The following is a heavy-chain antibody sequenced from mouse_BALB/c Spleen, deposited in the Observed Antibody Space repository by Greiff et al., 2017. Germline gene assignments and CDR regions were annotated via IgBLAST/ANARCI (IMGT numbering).Heavy chain of an antibody. Sequence: DVQLVESGGGLVKPGGSLKLSCAASGFTFSSYAMSWVRQTPEKRLEWVASISSGGSTYYPDSVKGRFTISRDNARNILYLQMSSLRSEDTAMYYCARGGNYHAMDYWGQGTSVTVSS. V-gene: IGHV5-6-5*01. D-gene: IGHD2-1*01. CDR2: ISSGGST. CDR1: GFTFSSYA. J-gene: IGHJ4*01. CDR3: ARGGNYHAMDY.